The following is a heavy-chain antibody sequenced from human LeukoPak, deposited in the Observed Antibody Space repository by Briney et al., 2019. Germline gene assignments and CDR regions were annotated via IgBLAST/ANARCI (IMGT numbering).Heavy chain of an antibody. J-gene: IGHJ3*02. D-gene: IGHD2-21*01. CDR2: ISSSSSYI. CDR3: ARDPYGGGAFDI. CDR1: GFTFSSYS. Sequence: GGSLRLSCAASGFTFSSYSMNWVRQAPGKGLEWVSSISSSSSYIYYADSVKGQFTISRDNAKNSLYLQMNSLRAEDTAVYYCARDPYGGGAFDIWGQGTMVTVSS. V-gene: IGHV3-21*01.